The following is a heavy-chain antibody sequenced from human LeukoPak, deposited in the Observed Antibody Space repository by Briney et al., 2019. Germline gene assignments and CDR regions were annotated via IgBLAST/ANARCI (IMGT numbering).Heavy chain of an antibody. V-gene: IGHV4-34*01. D-gene: IGHD3-16*02. CDR1: GGSFSGYY. CDR2: INHSGST. Sequence: SETLSLTCAVYGGSFSGYYWSWIRQPPGKGLEWIGEINHSGSTNYNPSLKSRVTISVDTSKNQFSLKLSSVTAADTAGYYCAREAYYDYVWGSYRYSDYWGQGTLVTVSS. CDR3: AREAYYDYVWGSYRYSDY. J-gene: IGHJ4*02.